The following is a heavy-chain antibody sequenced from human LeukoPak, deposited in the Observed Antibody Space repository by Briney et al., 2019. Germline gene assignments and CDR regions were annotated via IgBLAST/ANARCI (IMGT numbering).Heavy chain of an antibody. V-gene: IGHV3-30*02. CDR3: AKPPSGYDAETYFDY. J-gene: IGHJ4*02. CDR2: IRYDGSNK. Sequence: GALRLSCAASGFTFSSYEMNWVRQAPGKGLEWVAFIRYDGSNKYYADSVKGRFTISRDNSKNTLYLQMNSLRAEDTAVYYCAKPPSGYDAETYFDYWGQGTLVTVSS. CDR1: GFTFSSYE. D-gene: IGHD5-12*01.